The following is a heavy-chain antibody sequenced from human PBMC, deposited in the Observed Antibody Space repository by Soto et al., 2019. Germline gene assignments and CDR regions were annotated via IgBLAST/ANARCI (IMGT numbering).Heavy chain of an antibody. V-gene: IGHV3-30*18. CDR2: ISYDGSNK. CDR3: AKDRVKEWLREYYYYGMDV. D-gene: IGHD5-18*01. CDR1: GFTFSSYG. Sequence: GGSLRLSCAASGFTFSSYGMHWVRQAPGKGLEWVAVISYDGSNKYYADSVKGRFTISRDKSKNTPYLQMNSLRAEDTAVDYCAKDRVKEWLREYYYYGMDVWGQGTTVTVSS. J-gene: IGHJ6*02.